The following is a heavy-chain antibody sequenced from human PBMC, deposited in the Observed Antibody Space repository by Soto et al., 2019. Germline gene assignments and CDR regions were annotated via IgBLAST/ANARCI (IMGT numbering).Heavy chain of an antibody. Sequence: QVQLVQSGAEVKKPGSSVKVSCKASGVTFSSYAISWVRQAPGQGLEWMGGIIPIFGTANYEQKFQGRVTITADESTSTAYMELSSLRSEDTAVYYCARHVPAAGYYYGMDVWGQGTTVTVSS. J-gene: IGHJ6*02. CDR2: IIPIFGTA. V-gene: IGHV1-69*12. D-gene: IGHD2-2*01. CDR3: ARHVPAAGYYYGMDV. CDR1: GVTFSSYA.